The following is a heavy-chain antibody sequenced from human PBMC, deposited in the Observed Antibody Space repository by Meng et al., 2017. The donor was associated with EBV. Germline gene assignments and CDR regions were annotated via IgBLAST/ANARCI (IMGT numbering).Heavy chain of an antibody. J-gene: IGHJ4*02. CDR3: ARAEIAAAGRLDY. CDR2: IIPIFGTA. CDR1: GGTFSSYA. V-gene: IGHV1-69*06. D-gene: IGHD6-13*01. Sequence: QVRLVESGADVKKPGSSVKVSCQASGGTFSSYAISWVRQAPGQGLEWMGGIIPIFGTANYAQKFQGRVTITADKSTSTAYMELSSLRSEDTAVYYCARAEIAAAGRLDYWGQGTLVTVSS.